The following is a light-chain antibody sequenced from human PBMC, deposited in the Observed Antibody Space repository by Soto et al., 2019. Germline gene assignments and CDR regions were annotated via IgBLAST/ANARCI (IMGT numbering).Light chain of an antibody. J-gene: IGKJ1*01. CDR2: GAS. V-gene: IGKV3-20*01. CDR3: QQYANGRWT. Sequence: EIVLTQSPGTLSLSPGERATLSCRASQSVSSSQLAWYQQKPGQAPRLLVYGASTRATGIPDRFSGSGSGTDFTLTISRLEPVVFAVYYCQQYANGRWTFGQGTNVDIK. CDR1: QSVSSSQ.